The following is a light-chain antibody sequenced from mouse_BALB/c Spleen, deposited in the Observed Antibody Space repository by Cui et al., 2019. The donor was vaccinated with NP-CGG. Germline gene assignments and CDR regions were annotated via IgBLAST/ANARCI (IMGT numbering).Light chain of an antibody. J-gene: IGLJ1*01. CDR3: ALWYSNHWV. CDR2: GTN. V-gene: IGLV1*01. Sequence: QAVVTPESALTTSPGEAVTLTCRSSIGAVTTNNFANWVQEKPNHLFTGLIGGTNNRAPGVPARFSGSLIGDKAALTITGAQTEDEAIYFCALWYSNHWVFGGGTKLTVL. CDR1: IGAVTTNNF.